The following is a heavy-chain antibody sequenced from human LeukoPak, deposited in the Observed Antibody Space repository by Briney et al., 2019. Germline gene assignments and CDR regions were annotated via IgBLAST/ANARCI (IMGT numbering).Heavy chain of an antibody. CDR1: GFTFSSYW. CDR2: INSDGSST. Sequence: GGSLRLSCAASGFTFSSYWMHWVRQAPGKGLVWVSRINSDGSSTSHADSVKGRFTISRDDSKNTLYLQLSSLRAEDTAVYYCTGNSGWYGISWGQGTLVIVSS. J-gene: IGHJ4*02. V-gene: IGHV3-74*01. CDR3: TGNSGWYGIS. D-gene: IGHD6-19*01.